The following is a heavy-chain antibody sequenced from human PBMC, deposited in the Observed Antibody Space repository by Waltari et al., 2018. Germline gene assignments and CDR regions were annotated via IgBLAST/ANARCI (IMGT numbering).Heavy chain of an antibody. J-gene: IGHJ4*02. CDR2: IYYRGGT. V-gene: IGHV4-39*01. CDR1: GGSISSSSYY. Sequence: QLQLQESGPGLVKPSETLSLTCTVSGGSISSSSYYWGWIRQPPGKGLEWIGSIYYRGGTYYNPALKSRVTISVDTSKNQFSLKLSSVTAADTAVYYCARRDIAARTPFDYWGQGTLVTVSS. D-gene: IGHD6-6*01. CDR3: ARRDIAARTPFDY.